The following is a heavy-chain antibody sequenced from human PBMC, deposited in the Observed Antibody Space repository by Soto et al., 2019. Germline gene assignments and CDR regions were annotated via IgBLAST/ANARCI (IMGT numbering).Heavy chain of an antibody. CDR2: INYNSGSV. CDR1: GFTFDVYA. V-gene: IGHV3-9*01. J-gene: IGHJ4*02. D-gene: IGHD6-13*01. Sequence: EVQLVESGGGWVQPGRSLRLSCAASGFTFDVYAMHWVRQAPGKGLEWVSGINYNSGSVGYADSVKGRFTISRDNAKNSLHLQMNSLRAEDTAVYYCAKYNSLRGWVYLVVEYWGQGTLVTVSP. CDR3: AKYNSLRGWVYLVVEY.